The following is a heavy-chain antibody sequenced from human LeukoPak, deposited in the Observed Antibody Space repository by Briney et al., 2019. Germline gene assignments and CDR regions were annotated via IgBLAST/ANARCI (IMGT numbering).Heavy chain of an antibody. CDR1: GYTFTGYY. CDR3: ARVSGGVAATPLFDY. CDR2: INPNSVGT. J-gene: IGHJ4*02. D-gene: IGHD2-15*01. V-gene: IGHV1-2*02. Sequence: ASVKVSCTASGYTFTGYYMHWVRQAPGQGLEWMGWINPNSVGTNYAQKFHGKVTMTRDTSISTAYMELSRLRSDDTAVYYCARVSGGVAATPLFDYWGQGTLVTVSS.